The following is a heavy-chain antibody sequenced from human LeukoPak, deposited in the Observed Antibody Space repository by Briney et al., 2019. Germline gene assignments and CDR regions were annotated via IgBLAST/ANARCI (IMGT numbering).Heavy chain of an antibody. CDR3: AKRANNDYALDY. V-gene: IGHV3-23*01. D-gene: IGHD4-17*01. CDR1: GFTFSSYS. CDR2: ISGSGGST. J-gene: IGHJ4*02. Sequence: PGGSLRLSCAASGFTFSSYSMNWVRQAPGKGLEWVSAISGSGGSTYYADSVKGRFTISRDNSKNTLYLQMNSLRAEDTAVYYCAKRANNDYALDYWGQGTLVTVSS.